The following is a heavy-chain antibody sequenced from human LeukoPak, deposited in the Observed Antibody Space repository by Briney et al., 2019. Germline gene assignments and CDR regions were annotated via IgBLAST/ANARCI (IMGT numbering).Heavy chain of an antibody. D-gene: IGHD1-26*01. V-gene: IGHV4-61*01. J-gene: IGHJ4*02. CDR3: ARDLGGIYFDY. Sequence: SETLSLTCTVPIGSIIRSTYYWGWIRQPPGKGLEWIGSIHFSGSTNYNPSLRSRVTISVDTSKHQLSLKLRSVKAADMCVYYSARDLGGIYFDYWGPGTLVTVSS. CDR2: IHFSGST. CDR1: IGSIIRSTYY.